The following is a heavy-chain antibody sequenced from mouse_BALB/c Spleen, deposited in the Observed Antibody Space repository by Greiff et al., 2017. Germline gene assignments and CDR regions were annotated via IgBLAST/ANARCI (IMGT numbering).Heavy chain of an antibody. J-gene: IGHJ2*01. D-gene: IGHD1-1*01. CDR1: GYTFTSYY. Sequence: QVQLQQPGAELVKPGASVKLSCKASGYTFTSYYMYWVKQRPGQGLEWIGGINPSNGGTNFNEKFKSKATLTVDKSSSTAYMQLSSLTSEDSAVYYCTRCPFTTVVATDFDYWGQGTTLTVSS. CDR3: TRCPFTTVVATDFDY. V-gene: IGHV1S81*02. CDR2: INPSNGGT.